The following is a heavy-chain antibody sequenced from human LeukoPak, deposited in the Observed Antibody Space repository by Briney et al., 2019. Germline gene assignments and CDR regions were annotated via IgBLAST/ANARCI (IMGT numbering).Heavy chain of an antibody. CDR2: IIPIFGTA. CDR3: ARDLEEVPAAIRFGDYYYGMDV. Sequence: GASVKVSCTASGGTFSSYAISWVRQAPGQGLEWMGGIIPIFGTANYAQKFQGRVTITADESTSTAYMELSSLRSEDTAVYYCARDLEEVPAAIRFGDYYYGMDVWGQGTTVTVSS. V-gene: IGHV1-69*13. J-gene: IGHJ6*02. D-gene: IGHD2-2*02. CDR1: GGTFSSYA.